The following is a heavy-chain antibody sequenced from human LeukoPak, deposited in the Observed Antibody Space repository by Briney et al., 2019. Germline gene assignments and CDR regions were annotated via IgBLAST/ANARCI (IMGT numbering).Heavy chain of an antibody. CDR3: ARANAVTTVLFDL. V-gene: IGHV4-34*01. J-gene: IGHJ2*01. CDR1: GGSFSGYY. CDR2: ANHGGGA. D-gene: IGHD4-17*01. Sequence: PSETLSLTCAVYGGSFSGYYWSWIRQPPGKGLEWLGEANHGGGANYNPSLKSRVTMSVDTSKNHFSLELSSVTAADTAIYYCARANAVTTVLFDLWGRGTLVTVSS.